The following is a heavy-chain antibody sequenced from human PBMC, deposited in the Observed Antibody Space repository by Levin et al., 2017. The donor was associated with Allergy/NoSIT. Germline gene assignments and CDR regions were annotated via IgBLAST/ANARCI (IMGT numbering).Heavy chain of an antibody. CDR3: SSFRRGTVKVEDDGY. V-gene: IGHV3-73*01. CDR1: GFTFSGSA. J-gene: IGHJ4*02. D-gene: IGHD4-17*01. CDR2: IRSKANGYAT. Sequence: PGGSLRLSCAASGFTFSGSAMHWVRQASGKGLEWVGRIRSKANGYATAYAASVKGRFTISRDDSKNTAYLQMNSLKTEDTAVYYCSSFRRGTVKVEDDGYWGQGTLVTVSS.